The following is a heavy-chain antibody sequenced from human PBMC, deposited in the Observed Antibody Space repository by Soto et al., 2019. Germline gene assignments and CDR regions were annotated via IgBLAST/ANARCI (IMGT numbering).Heavy chain of an antibody. CDR1: GFTFSSYA. D-gene: IGHD3-22*01. J-gene: IGHJ4*02. V-gene: IGHV3-23*01. Sequence: GGSLRLSCAASGFTFSSYAMSWVRQAPGKGLEWVSAISGSGGSTYYADSVKGRFTTSRDNSKNTLYLQMNSLRAEDTAVYCCAKASTYYYDSSGYSGYWGQGTLVTVPQ. CDR2: ISGSGGST. CDR3: AKASTYYYDSSGYSGY.